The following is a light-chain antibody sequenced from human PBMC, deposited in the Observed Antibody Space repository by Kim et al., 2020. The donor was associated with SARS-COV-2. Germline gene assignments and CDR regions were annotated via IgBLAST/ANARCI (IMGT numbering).Light chain of an antibody. CDR2: DVS. J-gene: IGLJ1*01. CDR3: SSYTSSSTRV. Sequence: GQSLTISCTGTSIDVGGYNYVSWYQQHPGKAPKFMIYDVSNRPSGVSNRFSGSKSGNTASLTISGLQAEDEADYYCSSYTSSSTRVFGTGTKVTVL. CDR1: SIDVGGYNY. V-gene: IGLV2-14*03.